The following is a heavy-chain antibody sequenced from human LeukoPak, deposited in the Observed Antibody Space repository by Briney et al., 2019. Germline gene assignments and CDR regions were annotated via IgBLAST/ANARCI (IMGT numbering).Heavy chain of an antibody. Sequence: GGSLRLSCAASGFTFSSFGMHWVRQAPGKGLEWVAVISYDGSNKYSADSVKGRFTISRDNSKNTLYLQMNSLRAEDTALYYCARPTSGWYAGGFDYWGQGILVTVSS. V-gene: IGHV3-30*03. CDR2: ISYDGSNK. J-gene: IGHJ4*02. CDR1: GFTFSSFG. D-gene: IGHD6-19*01. CDR3: ARPTSGWYAGGFDY.